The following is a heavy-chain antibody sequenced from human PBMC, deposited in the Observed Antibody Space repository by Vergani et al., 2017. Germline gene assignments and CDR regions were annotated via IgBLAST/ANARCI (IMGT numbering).Heavy chain of an antibody. D-gene: IGHD1-26*01. J-gene: IGHJ6*02. CDR3: AKKGGSLYYYGVDV. Sequence: DVQLLQSGGRLVQPGGSLRLSCVASGFAFSRYDMSWVRQAPGKGLEWVSGLTASGSGISYADSVKGRFTISRDNSKDTLFLQMNGLRPEDTGTYFCAKKGGSLYYYGVDVWGQGTTITVSS. CDR2: LTASGSGI. V-gene: IGHV3-23*01. CDR1: GFAFSRYD.